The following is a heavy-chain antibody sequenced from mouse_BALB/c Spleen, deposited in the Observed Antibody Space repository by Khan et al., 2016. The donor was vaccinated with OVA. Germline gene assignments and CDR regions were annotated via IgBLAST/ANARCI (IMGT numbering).Heavy chain of an antibody. CDR3: ASYYYGSSYDYAIDY. Sequence: EVQLQESGPGLVKPSQSLSLTCTVSGYSITSDYAWNWIRQFPGNKLEWMGYISYSGSTSYNPSLKSRISITRDTSKNQFFLQLNSVTTEDTATYYCASYYYGSSYDYAIDYLGQGTSVTVSS. D-gene: IGHD1-1*01. CDR1: GYSITSDYA. V-gene: IGHV3-2*02. CDR2: ISYSGST. J-gene: IGHJ4*01.